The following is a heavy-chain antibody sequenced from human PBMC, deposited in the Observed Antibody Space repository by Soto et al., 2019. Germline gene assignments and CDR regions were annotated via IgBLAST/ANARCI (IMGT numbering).Heavy chain of an antibody. CDR1: GGSISSGGYY. CDR3: ARENPSSSIYYYCGMDV. J-gene: IGHJ6*02. V-gene: IGHV4-31*03. Sequence: PSETLSLTCTVSGGSISSGGYYWSWIRQHPGKGLEWIGYIYYSGSTYYNPSLKSRVTISVDTSKNQFSLRLSSLTAADTAVYYCARENPSSSIYYYCGMDVWGQGTTVTVSS. CDR2: IYYSGST.